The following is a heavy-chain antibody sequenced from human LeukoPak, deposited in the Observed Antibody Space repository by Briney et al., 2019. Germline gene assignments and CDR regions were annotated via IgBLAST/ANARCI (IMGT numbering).Heavy chain of an antibody. CDR2: ISYDGSNK. V-gene: IGHV3-30*18. CDR3: AKPSESSGPTPDASDI. J-gene: IGHJ3*02. CDR1: GFTFSSYG. Sequence: GGSLRLSCAASGFTFSSYGMHWVRQAPGKGLEWVAVISYDGSNKYYADSVKGRFTISRDNSKNTLYLQMNSLRAEDTAVYYCAKPSESSGPTPDASDIWGQGTMVTVSS. D-gene: IGHD3-22*01.